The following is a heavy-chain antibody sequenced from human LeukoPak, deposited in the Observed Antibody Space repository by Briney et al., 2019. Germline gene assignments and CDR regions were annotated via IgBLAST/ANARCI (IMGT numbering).Heavy chain of an antibody. CDR1: SYSISSGYY. Sequence: SETLSLTCTVSSYSISSGYYWGWIRQSPGKGLEWIASINHSGITYYNPFLKSRVTISVDTSKNQFSLKLTSVTAADTAVYYCGRDRPTGYYDYWGQGILVTVSS. CDR2: INHSGIT. V-gene: IGHV4-38-2*02. J-gene: IGHJ4*02. D-gene: IGHD3-9*01. CDR3: GRDRPTGYYDY.